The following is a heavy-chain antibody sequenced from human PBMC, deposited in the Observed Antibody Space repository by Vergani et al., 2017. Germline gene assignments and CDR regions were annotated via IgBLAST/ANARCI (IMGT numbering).Heavy chain of an antibody. CDR3: ARDSGTYCSGGSCYWASLVNWYFDL. Sequence: VQLVQSGAEVKKPGASVKVSCKASGYTFTSYWIGWVRQMPGKGLEWMGIIYPGDSDTRYSPSFQGHVTISADKSISTAYLQWSSLKASDTAMYYCARDSGTYCSGGSCYWASLVNWYFDLWGRGTLVTVSA. CDR2: IYPGDSDT. D-gene: IGHD2-15*01. CDR1: GYTFTSYW. V-gene: IGHV5-51*01. J-gene: IGHJ2*01.